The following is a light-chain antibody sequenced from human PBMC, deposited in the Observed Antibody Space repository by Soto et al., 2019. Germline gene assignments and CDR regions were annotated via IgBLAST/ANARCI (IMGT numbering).Light chain of an antibody. J-gene: IGLJ1*01. V-gene: IGLV2-14*01. CDR1: SSDFGGYNF. Sequence: QSALTQPASVSGSPGQSITISCTGSSSDFGGYNFVSWYQQHPGKAPKLMIYEVSNRPSGVSNHFSGSKSGNTASLTISGLQAEDEADYYCTSYSTSNSYVFGAGTKVTVL. CDR3: TSYSTSNSYV. CDR2: EVS.